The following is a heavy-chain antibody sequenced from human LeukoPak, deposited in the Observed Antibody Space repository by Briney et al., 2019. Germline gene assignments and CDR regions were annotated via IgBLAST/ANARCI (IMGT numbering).Heavy chain of an antibody. Sequence: PSETLSLTCAVSGGSISSGGYSWSWIRQPPGKGLEWIGYIYHSGSTNYNPSLKSRVTISADKSKNQFSLKLNSVTAADTAVYYSARGYGPGYWGQGTLVTVSA. J-gene: IGHJ4*02. CDR3: ARGYGPGY. V-gene: IGHV4-30-2*01. CDR2: IYHSGST. CDR1: GGSISSGGYS. D-gene: IGHD4-17*01.